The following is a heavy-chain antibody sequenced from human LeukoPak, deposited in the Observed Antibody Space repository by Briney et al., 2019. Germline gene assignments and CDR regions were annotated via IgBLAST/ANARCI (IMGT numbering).Heavy chain of an antibody. CDR2: ISYGGSNT. CDR1: GFTFSGYG. V-gene: IGHV3-30*18. CDR3: AKPLYGSGGSCFDY. Sequence: PGGSLRLSCAASGFTFSGYGMHWVRQAPGKGLEWVAVISYGGSNTYYADSVKGRFTISRDNSKNTLYLQMNSLRAEDTAVYYCAKPLYGSGGSCFDYWGQGTLVTVSS. D-gene: IGHD2-15*01. J-gene: IGHJ4*02.